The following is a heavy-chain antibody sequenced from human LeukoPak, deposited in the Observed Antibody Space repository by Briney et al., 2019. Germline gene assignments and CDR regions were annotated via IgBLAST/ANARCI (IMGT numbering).Heavy chain of an antibody. CDR2: IYTSGST. Sequence: SETLSLTCAVYGGSFSTYYWSWIRQPAGKGLEWIGRIYTSGSTNYNPSLKSRVTMSLDTSKNQFSLKLSSVTAADTAVYYCARDRVDSSGYYYYYGMDVWGQGTTVTVSS. CDR3: ARDRVDSSGYYYYYGMDV. D-gene: IGHD3-22*01. CDR1: GGSFSTYY. V-gene: IGHV4-4*07. J-gene: IGHJ6*02.